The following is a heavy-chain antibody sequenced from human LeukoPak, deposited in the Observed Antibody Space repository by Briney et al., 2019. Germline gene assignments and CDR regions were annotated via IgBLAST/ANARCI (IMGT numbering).Heavy chain of an antibody. J-gene: IGHJ3*02. Sequence: SVKVSCKASGGTFSSYAISWVRQAPGQGLEWMGGIIPIFGTANYAQKFQGRVTITADESTSTAYMELSSLRSEDTAVYYCARVNGSSVPDAFDIWGQGTMVTVSS. D-gene: IGHD1-26*01. CDR2: IIPIFGTA. CDR1: GGTFSSYA. CDR3: ARVNGSSVPDAFDI. V-gene: IGHV1-69*13.